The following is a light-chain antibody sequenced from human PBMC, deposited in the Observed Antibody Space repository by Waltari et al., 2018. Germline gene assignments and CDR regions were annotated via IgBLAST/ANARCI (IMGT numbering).Light chain of an antibody. V-gene: IGKV1-27*01. J-gene: IGKJ2*01. Sequence: DIQMTQSPSSLSASVGDRVTITCRASQDISNSLAWYQQKPGKVPKLLISAASTLQSGVPSRFSGSGSGTDFTLTIGSLQPEYVATYYCQKYNSVPYTFGQGTKLEIK. CDR3: QKYNSVPYT. CDR1: QDISNS. CDR2: AAS.